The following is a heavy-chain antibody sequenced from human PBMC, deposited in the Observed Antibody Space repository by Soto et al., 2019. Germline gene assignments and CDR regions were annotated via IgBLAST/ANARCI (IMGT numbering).Heavy chain of an antibody. J-gene: IGHJ3*02. D-gene: IGHD2-8*02. V-gene: IGHV3-23*01. Sequence: GSLRLSCAASGFTCSSYDMSWVRQAPGKGLEWVSTILVGGSTYYADSVKGRFTISRDNSKNTLYLQMNSLTAGDTAVYYCAKATATGGGAFDICGQGTMVTVSS. CDR1: GFTCSSYD. CDR2: ILVGGST. CDR3: AKATATGGGAFDI.